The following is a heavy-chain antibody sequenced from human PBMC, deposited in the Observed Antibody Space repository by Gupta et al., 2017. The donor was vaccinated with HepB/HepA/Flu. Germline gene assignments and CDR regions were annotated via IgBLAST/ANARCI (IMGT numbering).Heavy chain of an antibody. J-gene: IGHJ6*02. D-gene: IGHD5-18*01. CDR2: ISSSGDIT. Sequence: KMLESGGGLAQPGGSMRLSCAASGFPFISYGKNWVRQAPGKGLEWVASISSSGDITYYADAGKGRFTIYRDNSKNMVDLQMNSLSAAETAVYYCTKSPGAMDYYGMDVWGQGTTVTVSS. CDR1: GFPFISYG. V-gene: IGHV3-23*01. CDR3: TKSPGAMDYYGMDV.